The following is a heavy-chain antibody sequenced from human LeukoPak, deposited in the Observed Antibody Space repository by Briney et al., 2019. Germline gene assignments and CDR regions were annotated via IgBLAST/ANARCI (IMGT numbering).Heavy chain of an antibody. J-gene: IGHJ4*02. CDR1: GFTFSSYS. Sequence: GGSLRLSCAASGFTFSSYSMNWVRQAPGKGLEWVANMNQDGSEKYYVDSVKGRFTISRDNAENSLFLQMNSLRAEDTAVYYCARLANSGYYWLFDYWGQGSLVTVSS. CDR2: MNQDGSEK. D-gene: IGHD3-22*01. V-gene: IGHV3-7*04. CDR3: ARLANSGYYWLFDY.